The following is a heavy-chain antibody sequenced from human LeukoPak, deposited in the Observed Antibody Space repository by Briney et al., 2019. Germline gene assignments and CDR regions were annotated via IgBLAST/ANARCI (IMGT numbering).Heavy chain of an antibody. D-gene: IGHD6-19*01. CDR1: GYTFISYD. J-gene: IGHJ3*01. CDR3: GRNSSADAFDV. CDR2: ISSYTGNT. V-gene: IGHV1-18*01. Sequence: GASVKVSCKASGYTFISYDISWVRQAPGQGLEWMGWISSYTGNTNYAQKLQGRVAMTTDTSTSTAYMELMSLRSDDTAVYYCGRNSSADAFDVWGQGTMVTVSS.